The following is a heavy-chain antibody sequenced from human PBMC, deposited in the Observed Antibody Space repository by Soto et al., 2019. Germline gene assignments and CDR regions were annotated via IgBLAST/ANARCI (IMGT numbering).Heavy chain of an antibody. Sequence: PSETLSLTRSVCGGSIGGSAVYWGWLRQTPGKGLEFIGSMYYSGTTYYNPSLKSRVTISVDTSKNQFTLKLISVTAADTAVYYCAVVDSTGNWFDPWGEGALVTVS. V-gene: IGHV4-39*01. CDR2: MYYSGTT. J-gene: IGHJ5*02. D-gene: IGHD6-25*01. CDR3: AVVDSTGNWFDP. CDR1: GGSIGGSAVY.